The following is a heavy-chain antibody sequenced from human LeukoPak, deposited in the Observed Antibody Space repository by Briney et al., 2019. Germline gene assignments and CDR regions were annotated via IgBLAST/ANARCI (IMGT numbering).Heavy chain of an antibody. CDR2: MNPNSGNT. CDR3: ARRLLRSSGWTYYYGMGV. Sequence: ASVKVSCKASGYTFTSYDINWVRQATGQGLEWMGWMNPNSGNTGYAQKFQGRVTMTRNTSISTAYMELSSLRSEDTAVYYCARRLLRSSGWTYYYGMGVWGQGTTVTVSS. D-gene: IGHD6-19*01. J-gene: IGHJ6*02. CDR1: GYTFTSYD. V-gene: IGHV1-8*01.